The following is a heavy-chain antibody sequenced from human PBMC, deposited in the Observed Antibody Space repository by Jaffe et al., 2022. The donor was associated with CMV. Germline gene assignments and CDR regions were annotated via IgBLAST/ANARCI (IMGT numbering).Heavy chain of an antibody. CDR3: ARGQGDTVTTYSMSIDY. CDR2: ISSSGSTI. J-gene: IGHJ4*02. Sequence: EVQLVESGGGLVQPGGSLRLSCAASGFTFSSYEMNWVRQAPGKGLEWVSYISSSGSTIYYADSVKGRFTISRDNAKNSLYLQMNSLRAEDTAVYYCARGQGDTVTTYSMSIDYWGQGTLVTVSS. CDR1: GFTFSSYE. D-gene: IGHD4-17*01. V-gene: IGHV3-48*03.